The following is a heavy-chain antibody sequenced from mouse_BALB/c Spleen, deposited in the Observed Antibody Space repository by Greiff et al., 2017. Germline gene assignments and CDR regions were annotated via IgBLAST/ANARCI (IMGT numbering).Heavy chain of an antibody. J-gene: IGHJ3*01. CDR3: ARNMYGNYPWFAY. V-gene: IGHV2-2*02. Sequence: QVQLKESGPGLVQPSQSLSITCTVSGFSLTSYGVHWVRQSPGKGLEWLGVIWSGGSTDYNAAFISRLSISKDNSKSQVFFKMNSLQANDTAIYYCARNMYGNYPWFAYWGQGTLVTVSA. D-gene: IGHD2-10*02. CDR1: GFSLTSYG. CDR2: IWSGGST.